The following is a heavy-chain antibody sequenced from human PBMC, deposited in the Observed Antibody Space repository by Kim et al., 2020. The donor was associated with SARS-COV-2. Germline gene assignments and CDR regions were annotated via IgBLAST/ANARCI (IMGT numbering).Heavy chain of an antibody. CDR3: AKVLREGIAAAGTPFDY. CDR1: GFTFSSYG. Sequence: GGSLRLSCAASGFTFSSYGMHWVRQAPGKGLEWVAVISYDGSNKYYADSVKGGFTISRDNSKNTLYLQMNSLRAEDTAVYYCAKVLREGIAAAGTPFDYWGQGTLVTVSS. V-gene: IGHV3-30*18. J-gene: IGHJ4*02. CDR2: ISYDGSNK. D-gene: IGHD6-13*01.